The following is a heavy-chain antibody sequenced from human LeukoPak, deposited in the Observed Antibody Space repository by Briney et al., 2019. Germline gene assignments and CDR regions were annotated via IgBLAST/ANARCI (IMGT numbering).Heavy chain of an antibody. CDR3: ARADLYSSSSFNWFDP. J-gene: IGHJ5*02. Sequence: PSETLSLTCTVSGGSISSYYWSWIRQPPGKGLEWIGYIYYSGSTNYNPSLKSRVTISVDTSKNQFSLKLSSMTAADTAVYYCARADLYSSSSFNWFDPWGQGTLVTVSS. CDR1: GGSISSYY. V-gene: IGHV4-59*01. D-gene: IGHD6-6*01. CDR2: IYYSGST.